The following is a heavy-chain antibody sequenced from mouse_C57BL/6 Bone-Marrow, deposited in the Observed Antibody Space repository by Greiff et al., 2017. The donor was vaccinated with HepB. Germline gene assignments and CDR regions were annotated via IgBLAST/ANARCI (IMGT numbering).Heavy chain of an antibody. Sequence: EVKLVESGGELVKPGGSLKLSCAASGFTFSSYCMTWVSQTPDKRLEWVATISSGGSYTYYPDSLKGRCTISRDKATNTLYLQMSSLTSEDTAVYYCARSTHCQVLAYWGQGTPVTVSS. V-gene: IGHV5-6*01. J-gene: IGHJ4*01. CDR3: ARSTHCQVLAY. CDR1: GFTFSSYC. D-gene: IGHD6-5*01. CDR2: ISSGGSYT.